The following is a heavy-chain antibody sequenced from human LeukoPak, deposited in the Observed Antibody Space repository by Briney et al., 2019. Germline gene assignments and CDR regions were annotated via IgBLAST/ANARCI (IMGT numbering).Heavy chain of an antibody. J-gene: IGHJ6*02. D-gene: IGHD6-19*01. CDR3: ARGPVAGTLSSYYYGMDV. CDR2: INAGNGNT. Sequence: GASVKVSCKASGYTFTSYAMHWVRQAPGQRLEWMGWINAGNGNTKYSQKFQGRVTITRDTSASTAYMELSSLRSEDTAVYYCARGPVAGTLSSYYYGMDVWGQGTTVTVSS. V-gene: IGHV1-3*01. CDR1: GYTFTSYA.